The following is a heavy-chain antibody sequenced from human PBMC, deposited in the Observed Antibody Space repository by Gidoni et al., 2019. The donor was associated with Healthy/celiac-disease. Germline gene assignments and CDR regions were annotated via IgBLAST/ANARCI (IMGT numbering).Heavy chain of an antibody. CDR3: ASRQRGYCSGGSCYSGYYYGMDV. Sequence: QVQLVQSGAEVKKPGSSVTVSCKASGGTFSSYAISWVRQAPGQGLEWMGGIIPIFGTANYAQKFKGRVTMTADESTSTAYMELSSLRAEDTAVYYCASRQRGYCSGGSCYSGYYYGMDVWGQGTTVTVSS. CDR2: IIPIFGTA. CDR1: GGTFSSYA. J-gene: IGHJ6*02. V-gene: IGHV1-69*01. D-gene: IGHD2-15*01.